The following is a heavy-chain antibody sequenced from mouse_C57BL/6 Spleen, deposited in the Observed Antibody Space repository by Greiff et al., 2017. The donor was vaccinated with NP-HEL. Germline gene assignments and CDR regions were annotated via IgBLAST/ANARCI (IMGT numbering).Heavy chain of an antibody. V-gene: IGHV1-64*01. Sequence: QVQLQQPGAELVKPGASVKLSCKASGYTFTSYWMHWVKQRPGPGLEWIGMIHPNSGSTNYNEKFKSKATLTVDKSSSTAYMQLSSLTSEDSAVYYCAREGYYGFAYWGQGTLVTVSA. CDR1: GYTFTSYW. J-gene: IGHJ3*01. CDR2: IHPNSGST. D-gene: IGHD2-3*01. CDR3: AREGYYGFAY.